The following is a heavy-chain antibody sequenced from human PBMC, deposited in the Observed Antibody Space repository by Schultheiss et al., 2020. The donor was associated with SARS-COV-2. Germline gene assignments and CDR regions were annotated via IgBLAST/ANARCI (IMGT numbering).Heavy chain of an antibody. CDR2: IIPNFGTA. J-gene: IGHJ3*02. CDR3: AREGGSYGSRAFDI. D-gene: IGHD1-26*01. V-gene: IGHV1-69*13. CDR1: GYTFTSYG. Sequence: SVKVSCKASGYTFTSYGISWVRQAPGQGLEWMGGIIPNFGTANYAQKFQGRVTITADESTSTAYMELSSLRSEDTAVYYCAREGGSYGSRAFDIWGQGTMVTVSS.